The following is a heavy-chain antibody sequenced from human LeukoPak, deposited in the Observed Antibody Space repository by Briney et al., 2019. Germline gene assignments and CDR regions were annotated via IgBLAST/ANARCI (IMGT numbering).Heavy chain of an antibody. Sequence: GESLKISCKGSGYSFTSYWIGWVRQMPGKGLEWMGIIYPGDSDTRYSPSFQGQVTISADKSISTAYLQWSSLKASDTAMNYCARFEQQLVRTSDYYYYYYMDVWGKGTTVTVSS. J-gene: IGHJ6*03. CDR1: GYSFTSYW. D-gene: IGHD6-13*01. V-gene: IGHV5-51*01. CDR2: IYPGDSDT. CDR3: ARFEQQLVRTSDYYYYYYMDV.